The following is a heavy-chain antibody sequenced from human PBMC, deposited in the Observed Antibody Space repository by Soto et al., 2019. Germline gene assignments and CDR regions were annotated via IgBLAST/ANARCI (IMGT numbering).Heavy chain of an antibody. CDR1: GGSFSGYY. J-gene: IGHJ5*01. V-gene: IGHV4-34*01. D-gene: IGHD1-26*01. CDR3: GKGRVGDTNGNWFDS. Sequence: SETLSLTCAVYGGSFSGYYWSWIRQPPGKGLEWIGEINHSGSTNYNPSLKSRVTISVDTSKNQFSLKLSSVTAAETAVYYCGKGRVGDTNGNWFDSWGQGTRVTVSA. CDR2: INHSGST.